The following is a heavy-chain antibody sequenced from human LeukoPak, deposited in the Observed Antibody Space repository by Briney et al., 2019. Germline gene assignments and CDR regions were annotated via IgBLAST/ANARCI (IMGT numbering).Heavy chain of an antibody. V-gene: IGHV4-34*01. CDR1: GGSFSGYY. CDR2: INHSGST. D-gene: IGHD1-26*01. Sequence: SETLSLTCAVYGGSFSGYYWSWIRQPSGKGLEWIGEINHSGSTNYNPSLKSRVTISVDTSKNQFSLKLSSVTAADTAVYYCARGTRWGARFDYWGQGTLVTVSS. CDR3: ARGTRWGARFDY. J-gene: IGHJ4*02.